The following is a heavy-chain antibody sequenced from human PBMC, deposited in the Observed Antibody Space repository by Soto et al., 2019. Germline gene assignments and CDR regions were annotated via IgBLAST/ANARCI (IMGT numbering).Heavy chain of an antibody. CDR3: ARRPQDCSGGRCYLYFHH. V-gene: IGHV4-30-4*01. J-gene: IGHJ1*01. D-gene: IGHD2-15*01. CDR2: IYYSGST. Sequence: QVQLQESGPGLVKPSQTLSLTCTVSGGSISSGDYYWSWIRQPPGKGLEWIGYIYYSGSTYYNPSLKSRVTISVDTSKNQFSLKLRSLTAADTAVYYCARRPQDCSGGRCYLYFHHWGQGTLVTVSS. CDR1: GGSISSGDYY.